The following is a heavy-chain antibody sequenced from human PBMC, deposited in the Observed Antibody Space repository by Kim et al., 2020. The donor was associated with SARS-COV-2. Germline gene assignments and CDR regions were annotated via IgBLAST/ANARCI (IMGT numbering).Heavy chain of an antibody. V-gene: IGHV4-39*07. J-gene: IGHJ3*02. CDR2: IYYSGST. Sequence: SETLSLTCTVSGGSISSSSYYWGWIRQPPGKGLEWIGSIYYSGSTYYNPSLKSRVTISVDTSKNQFSLKLSSVTAADTAVYYCARDGGSGWYVDDAFDIWGQGTMVTVCS. CDR1: GGSISSSSYY. D-gene: IGHD6-19*01. CDR3: ARDGGSGWYVDDAFDI.